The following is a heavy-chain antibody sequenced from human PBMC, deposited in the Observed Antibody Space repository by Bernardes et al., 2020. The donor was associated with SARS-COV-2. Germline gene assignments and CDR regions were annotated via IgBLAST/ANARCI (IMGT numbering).Heavy chain of an antibody. CDR2: IVVGSGNT. CDR1: GFTFTSSA. J-gene: IGHJ3*02. V-gene: IGHV1-58*01. Sequence: SVTVSCKASGFTFTSSAVQWVRQARGQRLEWIGWIVVGSGNTNYAQKFQERVTITRDMSTSTAYMELSSLRSEDTAVYYCAAARGSDAFDIWGQGTMVTVSS. CDR3: AAARGSDAFDI.